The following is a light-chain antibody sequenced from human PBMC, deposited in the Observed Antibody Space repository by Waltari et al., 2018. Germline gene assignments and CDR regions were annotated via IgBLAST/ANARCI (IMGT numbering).Light chain of an antibody. CDR3: QQYNSYSGT. V-gene: IGKV1-5*01. CDR1: QSISSW. Sequence: DIQMTQSPSTLSASVGDRVTITFRASQSISSWLAWYQQKPGKAPKLLIYDASSLESGVTSRFSGSGSGTEFTLTISSLQPDDFATYYCQQYNSYSGTFGQGTKVEIK. CDR2: DAS. J-gene: IGKJ1*01.